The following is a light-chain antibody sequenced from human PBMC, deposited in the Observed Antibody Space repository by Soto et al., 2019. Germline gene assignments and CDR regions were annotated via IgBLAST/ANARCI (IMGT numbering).Light chain of an antibody. Sequence: EIVLTQSPGTLSLSPGERATLSCRASRSVSSSNLAWYQHKPGQPPRLVMYGASSRATGIPDRFSGSGSGTDLTLTIARLAPEASAIYSCLQDGSSPVSFGQGTKLEIK. CDR1: RSVSSSN. CDR3: LQDGSSPVS. V-gene: IGKV3-20*01. CDR2: GAS. J-gene: IGKJ2*03.